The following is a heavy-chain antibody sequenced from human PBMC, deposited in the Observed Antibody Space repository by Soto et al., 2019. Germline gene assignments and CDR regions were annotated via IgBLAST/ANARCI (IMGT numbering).Heavy chain of an antibody. J-gene: IGHJ5*02. CDR2: ITTSSAYI. V-gene: IGHV3-21*01. Sequence: EVQLVESGGGLVKPWGSLRLSCAASGFTFNTYDTNWVRQAPGKGLEWVSSITTSSAYIYYADSLKCRITISRDNAKDSLFLQMNSLRAEDTAVYYCVRSGTARLLRHSWFDTWGQGTLVTVSS. D-gene: IGHD2-21*01. CDR3: VRSGTARLLRHSWFDT. CDR1: GFTFNTYD.